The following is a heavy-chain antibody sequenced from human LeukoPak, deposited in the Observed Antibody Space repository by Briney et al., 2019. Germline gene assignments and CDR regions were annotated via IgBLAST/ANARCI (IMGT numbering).Heavy chain of an antibody. J-gene: IGHJ4*02. V-gene: IGHV3-20*04. Sequence: GSLRLSCAASGFTFDDYGMSWVRQAPGKGLEWVSGINWNGGSTGYADSVKGRFTISRDNAKNSLYLRMNSLRAEDTALYYCARDPHVEMATIGDYWGQGTLVTVSS. CDR1: GFTFDDYG. CDR3: ARDPHVEMATIGDY. D-gene: IGHD5-24*01. CDR2: INWNGGST.